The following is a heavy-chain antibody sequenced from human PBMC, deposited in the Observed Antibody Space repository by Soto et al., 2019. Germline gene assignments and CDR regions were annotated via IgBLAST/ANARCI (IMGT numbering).Heavy chain of an antibody. CDR2: IFYDGTT. V-gene: IGHV4-39*01. CDR1: GGFIDTSGHY. J-gene: IGHJ5*02. D-gene: IGHD1-1*01. CDR3: VRHRGSGDDSNWVDP. Sequence: SETLSLTCTVSGGFIDTSGHYWGWVRQPPGKDLQCFGSIFYDGTTYYNPSLKSRVSISVDTSKKQFFLRLSSVTAADTSVYFCVRHRGSGDDSNWVDPWGQGTLVTVSS.